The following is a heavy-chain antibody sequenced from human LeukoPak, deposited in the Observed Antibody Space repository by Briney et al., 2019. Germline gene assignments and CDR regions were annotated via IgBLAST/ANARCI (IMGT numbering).Heavy chain of an antibody. D-gene: IGHD2-2*01. V-gene: IGHV1-18*01. Sequence: ASVKVSCKASGYTFTSYGISWVRQAPGQGLEWMGWISAYNGNTNYAQKLQGRVTMTTDTSTSTAYMELSSLRSEDTAVYYCARDYCSSTSCLYYFDYWGQGTLVTVSS. J-gene: IGHJ4*02. CDR2: ISAYNGNT. CDR1: GYTFTSYG. CDR3: ARDYCSSTSCLYYFDY.